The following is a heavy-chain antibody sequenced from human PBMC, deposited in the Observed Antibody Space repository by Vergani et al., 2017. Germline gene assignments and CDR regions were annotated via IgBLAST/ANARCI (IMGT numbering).Heavy chain of an antibody. V-gene: IGHV3-23*01. CDR3: AKEGYCSGGSCYRTLDY. CDR2: ISGSGGST. J-gene: IGHJ4*02. Sequence: EVQLLESGGGLVQPGGSLRLSCAASGLTFSSYDMSWVRQAPGKGLEWVSAISGSGGSTYYADTVKGRFTISRDNSKNTLYLQMNSLRGEDTAVYYCAKEGYCSGGSCYRTLDYWGKGTLVTVSS. D-gene: IGHD2-15*01. CDR1: GLTFSSYD.